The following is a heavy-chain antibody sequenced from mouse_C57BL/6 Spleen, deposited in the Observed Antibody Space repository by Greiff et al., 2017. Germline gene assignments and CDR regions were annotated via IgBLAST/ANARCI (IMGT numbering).Heavy chain of an antibody. CDR3: ARAAHATYYFDY. CDR2: ISNGGGST. J-gene: IGHJ2*01. CDR1: GFTFSDYY. Sequence: EVMLVESGGGLVQPGGSLKLSCAASGFTFSDYYMYWVRQTPEKRLEWVAYISNGGGSTYYPDTVQGRFTISRDNAKNTLYLQMSRLKSENTAMYYCARAAHATYYFDYWGQGTTLTVSS. V-gene: IGHV5-12*01. D-gene: IGHD3-2*02.